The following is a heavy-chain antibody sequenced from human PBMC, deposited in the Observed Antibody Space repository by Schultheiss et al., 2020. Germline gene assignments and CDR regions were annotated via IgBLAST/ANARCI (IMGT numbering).Heavy chain of an antibody. CDR2: ISSSGSTI. D-gene: IGHD1-7*01. J-gene: IGHJ6*02. V-gene: IGHV3-11*01. CDR3: SGKLELRGAYGMDV. Sequence: LSLTCTVSGGSISSSSYYWGWIRQPPGKGLEWVSYISSSGSTIYYADSVKGRFTISRDNAKNSLYLQMNSLRAEDTAVYYCSGKLELRGAYGMDVWGQGATVTGSS. CDR1: GGSISSSSYY.